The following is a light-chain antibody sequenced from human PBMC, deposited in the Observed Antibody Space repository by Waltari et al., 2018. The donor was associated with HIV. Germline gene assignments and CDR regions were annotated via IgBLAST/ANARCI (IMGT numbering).Light chain of an antibody. Sequence: DIQLTQSPPSLSVSVGDRVTINCRASQTVGDNLTWYQQKPGKAPNILIYAVSNLQSGVPPRFSGGGSRTDFALTIVNIQPDDFATYFCQQTYSSPITFGQGTRLET. CDR1: QTVGDN. J-gene: IGKJ5*01. CDR2: AVS. V-gene: IGKV1-39*01. CDR3: QQTYSSPIT.